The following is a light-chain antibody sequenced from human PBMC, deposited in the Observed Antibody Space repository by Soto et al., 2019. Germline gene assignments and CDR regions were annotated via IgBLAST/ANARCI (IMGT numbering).Light chain of an antibody. Sequence: EIVLTQYPATLSSSPGETATLSCRASQYVGSRLAGYQHQPGQAPRLLIYYMAKRATGIPARFRGSGSGTDFPLTNSRLAPDDFAIYYWHQRHSWPRMCGQGTRLEIK. CDR3: HQRHSWPRM. J-gene: IGKJ1*01. V-gene: IGKV3-11*01. CDR2: YMA. CDR1: QYVGSR.